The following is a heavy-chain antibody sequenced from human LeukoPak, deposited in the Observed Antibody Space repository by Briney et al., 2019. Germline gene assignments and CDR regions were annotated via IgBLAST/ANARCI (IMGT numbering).Heavy chain of an antibody. V-gene: IGHV1-69*01. CDR3: ARAGRGATAYFDY. CDR1: GYTFTSYG. D-gene: IGHD1-26*01. J-gene: IGHJ4*02. Sequence: SVKVSCKASGYTFTSYGISWVRQAPGQGLEWMGGIIPIFGTANYAQKFQGRVTITADESTSTAYMELSSLRSEDTAVYYCARAGRGATAYFDYWGQGTLVTVSS. CDR2: IIPIFGTA.